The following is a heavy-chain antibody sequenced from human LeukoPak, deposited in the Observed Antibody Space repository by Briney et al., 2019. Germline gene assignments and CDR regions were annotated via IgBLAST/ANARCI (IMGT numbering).Heavy chain of an antibody. CDR1: GFTFSSYS. CDR2: ISSSSSHI. Sequence: PGGSLRLSCAASGFTFSSYSMNWVRQAPGKGLEWVSSISSSSSHIYYADSVKGRFTISRDNAKNSLYLQMNSLRAEDTAVYYCARDYGDYPLDYWGQGTLVTVSS. J-gene: IGHJ4*02. CDR3: ARDYGDYPLDY. V-gene: IGHV3-21*01. D-gene: IGHD4-17*01.